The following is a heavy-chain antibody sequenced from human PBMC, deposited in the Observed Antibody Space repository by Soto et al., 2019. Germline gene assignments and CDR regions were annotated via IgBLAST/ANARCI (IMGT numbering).Heavy chain of an antibody. CDR3: ARTRSFTLGFYYDGMDV. CDR1: VYSFASYW. V-gene: IGHV5-51*01. CDR2: IYPGDSDT. J-gene: IGHJ6*02. Sequence: PGESRKISCQGPVYSFASYWIGWVRQMPGKDLEWMGIIYPGDSDTRYSPSFQGQVTISADKSLRTAYLQWTSLKASDTALYYCARTRSFTLGFYYDGMDVWGQGTTVTVSS. D-gene: IGHD6-6*01.